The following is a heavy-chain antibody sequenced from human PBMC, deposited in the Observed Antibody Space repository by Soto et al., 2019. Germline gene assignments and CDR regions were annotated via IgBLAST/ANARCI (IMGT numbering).Heavy chain of an antibody. D-gene: IGHD3-10*01. CDR1: GGSISSSNW. CDR2: IYHSGST. V-gene: IGHV4-4*02. J-gene: IGHJ6*02. Sequence: SETLSLTCAVSGGSISSSNWWSWVRQPPGKGLEWIGEIYHSGSTNYNPSLKSRVTISVDKSKNQFSLKLSSVTAADTAVYYCARAELLWFGESHYGMDVWGQGTTVTVSS. CDR3: ARAELLWFGESHYGMDV.